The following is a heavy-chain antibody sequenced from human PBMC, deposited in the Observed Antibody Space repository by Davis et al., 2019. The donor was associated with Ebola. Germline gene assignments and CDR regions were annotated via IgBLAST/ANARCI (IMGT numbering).Heavy chain of an antibody. D-gene: IGHD3-3*01. CDR3: AKSGLSFGVVKYHYGMDV. Sequence: GESLKISCADSVITFSSYAMTWVRQAPGKGLEWVAIIRFDGSNKYYADSVKGRFTISRDNSKNTLYLQMNSLRAEDTAVYYCAKSGLSFGVVKYHYGMDVWGKGTTVTVSS. CDR1: VITFSSYA. CDR2: IRFDGSNK. J-gene: IGHJ6*04. V-gene: IGHV3-30*02.